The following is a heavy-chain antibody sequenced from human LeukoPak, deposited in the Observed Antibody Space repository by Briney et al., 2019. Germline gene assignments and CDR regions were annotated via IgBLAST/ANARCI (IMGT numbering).Heavy chain of an antibody. CDR1: GFTFSSYS. Sequence: GGSLRLSCAASGFTFSSYSMNWVRQAPGKGLEWVSSISSSSSYIYYADSVKGRFTISRDNAKNSLYLQMNSLRAEDTAVYYCARDFVFGTPLTGDAFDIWGQGTMVTVSS. V-gene: IGHV3-21*01. CDR2: ISSSSSYI. J-gene: IGHJ3*02. CDR3: ARDFVFGTPLTGDAFDI. D-gene: IGHD3-3*01.